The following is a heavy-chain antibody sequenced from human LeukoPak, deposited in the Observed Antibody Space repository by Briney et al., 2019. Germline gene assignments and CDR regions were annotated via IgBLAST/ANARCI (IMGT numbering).Heavy chain of an antibody. D-gene: IGHD3-22*01. CDR2: INHSGST. J-gene: IGHJ4*02. Sequence: SETLSLTCTVSGGSISSSGYYWSWIRQPPGKGLEWIGEINHSGSTNYNPSLKSRVTISVDTSKNQFSLKLSSVTAADTAVYYCARGPRWLLPYPPVNLVIDYWGQGTLVTVSS. CDR3: ARGPRWLLPYPPVNLVIDY. CDR1: GGSISSSGYY. V-gene: IGHV4-39*07.